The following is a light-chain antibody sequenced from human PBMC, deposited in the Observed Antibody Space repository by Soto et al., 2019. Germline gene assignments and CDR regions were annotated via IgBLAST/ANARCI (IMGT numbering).Light chain of an antibody. J-gene: IGKJ1*01. CDR1: QTISSW. Sequence: DIQMTQSPSTLSGSVGDRVTITCRASQTISSWLAWYQQKPGKAPKLLIEKASTLKSGVPSRFSGSGSGTEFTLTISSLQPEDFAVYYCQQYNNWPSWTFGQGTKVDI. CDR3: QQYNNWPSWT. V-gene: IGKV1-5*03. CDR2: KAS.